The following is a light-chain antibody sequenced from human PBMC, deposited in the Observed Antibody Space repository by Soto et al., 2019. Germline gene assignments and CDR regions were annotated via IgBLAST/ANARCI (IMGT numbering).Light chain of an antibody. CDR3: SSYTSSSTPYV. V-gene: IGLV2-14*03. Sequence: QSALTQPASVSGSPGQSITISCTGSSSDVGGYDYVSWYQHHPGKAPKLMIHDVSNRPSGVSNHFSGSKSGNTASLTISGLQAEDEADYYCSSYTSSSTPYVFGTGTKVTVL. CDR1: SSDVGGYDY. CDR2: DVS. J-gene: IGLJ1*01.